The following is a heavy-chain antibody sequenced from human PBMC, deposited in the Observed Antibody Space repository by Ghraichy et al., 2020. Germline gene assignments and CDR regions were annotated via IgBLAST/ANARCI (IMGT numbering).Heavy chain of an antibody. V-gene: IGHV4-39*01. CDR3: ARRPRWLQTIDY. J-gene: IGHJ4*02. CDR2: IYYSGTT. Sequence: SQTLSLTCTVSGGFISSSRNYWGWIRQSPGKGLEWIENIYYSGTTYYNPSLKSRVTIFVDTSKNQFSLKLSSVTAADTAVYYCARRPRWLQTIDYWGQGTLVTVSS. CDR1: GGFISSSRNY. D-gene: IGHD5-24*01.